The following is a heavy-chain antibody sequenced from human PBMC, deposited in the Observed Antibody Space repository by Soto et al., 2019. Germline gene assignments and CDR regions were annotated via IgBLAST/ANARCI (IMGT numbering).Heavy chain of an antibody. D-gene: IGHD4-4*01. V-gene: IGHV1-69*13. J-gene: IGHJ5*02. CDR1: GDTFGRFT. CDR2: IKPISDIT. Sequence: SVKVSCKASGDTFGRFTINWVRQAPGQGLEWMGGIKPISDITNYAQRFQGRVTFTADAYTSTVYLELSSLRSEDTAMYYCARDPSTINKLIGVWFDPWGQGTLVTFSS. CDR3: ARDPSTINKLIGVWFDP.